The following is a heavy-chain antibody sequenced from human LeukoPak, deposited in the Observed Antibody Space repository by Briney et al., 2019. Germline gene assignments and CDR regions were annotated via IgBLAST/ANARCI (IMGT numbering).Heavy chain of an antibody. CDR1: GYSISSGYY. CDR2: MYHSGTT. V-gene: IGHV4-38-2*02. CDR3: ARLRGYSGGEIRFFDY. J-gene: IGHJ4*02. D-gene: IGHD5-12*01. Sequence: PSETLSLTCSVSGYSISSGYYWGWIRQSPGKGLEWLGSMYHSGTTYYNPTLKSRVTLSADTSKNQFSLKLNSVTAADTAVYYCARLRGYSGGEIRFFDYWGQGTLVTVSS.